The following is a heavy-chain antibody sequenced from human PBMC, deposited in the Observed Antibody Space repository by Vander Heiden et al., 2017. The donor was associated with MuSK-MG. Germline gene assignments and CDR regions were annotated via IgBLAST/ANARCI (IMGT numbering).Heavy chain of an antibody. D-gene: IGHD6-19*01. CDR1: GFTFSGYW. CDR3: ARGAVAGCDD. J-gene: IGHJ4*02. V-gene: IGHV3-74*01. Sequence: EVQLVESGGGLVQPGGTLRLSCAASGFTFSGYWMHWVRQGPGKGLVWISRINKDGSISTYADAVKGRFTISRDNAKKTVYLQMNSLRAEDTAAYYCARGAVAGCDDWGQGTLGTVSS. CDR2: INKDGSIS.